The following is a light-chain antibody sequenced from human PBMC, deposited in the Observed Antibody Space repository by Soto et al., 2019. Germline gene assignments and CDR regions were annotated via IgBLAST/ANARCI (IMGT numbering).Light chain of an antibody. V-gene: IGKV1-5*03. CDR1: QSVGNW. J-gene: IGKJ1*01. CDR3: QQYNSYSPT. Sequence: DIQMTQSPSALSASVGDRVTITCRASQSVGNWLAWYQQKPGKAPKILIYKASSLESGVPSRFSGSRSGTDFTLTISSLQPDDFATYYCQQYNSYSPTFGQGTKVEIK. CDR2: KAS.